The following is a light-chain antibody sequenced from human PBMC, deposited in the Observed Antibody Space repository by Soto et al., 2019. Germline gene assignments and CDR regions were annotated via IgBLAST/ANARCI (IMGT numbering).Light chain of an antibody. V-gene: IGKV1-33*01. CDR2: DAS. CDR3: QQYDNLPC. Sequence: DIQMTQSPSSLSASVGDRFTITCQASQDISNYLNWYQQKPGKAPKLLIYDASNLETGVPSRFSGSGSGTDFTFTISSLQPEDIATYYCQQYDNLPCFGQGTRLENK. J-gene: IGKJ5*01. CDR1: QDISNY.